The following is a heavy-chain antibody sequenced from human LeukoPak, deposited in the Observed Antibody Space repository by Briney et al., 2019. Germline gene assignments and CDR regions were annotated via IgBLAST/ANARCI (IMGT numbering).Heavy chain of an antibody. V-gene: IGHV1-8*03. CDR1: GYTFTSYD. Sequence: ASVKVSCKASGYTFTSYDINWVRQATGQGLEWMGWMNPNSGNTGYAQKFQGRVTITRNTSTSTAYMELSSLRSEDTAVYYCARGKLGKRVYYYYYMDVWGKGTTVTVSS. J-gene: IGHJ6*03. CDR3: ARGKLGKRVYYYYYMDV. D-gene: IGHD7-27*01. CDR2: MNPNSGNT.